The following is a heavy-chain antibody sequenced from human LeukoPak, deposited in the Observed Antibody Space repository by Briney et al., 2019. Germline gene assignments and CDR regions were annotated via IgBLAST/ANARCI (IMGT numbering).Heavy chain of an antibody. V-gene: IGHV3-7*03. Sequence: GGSLRLSCAASGFTFSSYWMSWVRQAPGKGLEWVANIKEDGSEKDYVGSVKGRFTISRDNAKNSLYLQMNSLRAEDTAVYYCARGMDYYDSSGYLYFGYWGQGTLVTVSS. CDR1: GFTFSSYW. J-gene: IGHJ4*02. CDR2: IKEDGSEK. D-gene: IGHD3-22*01. CDR3: ARGMDYYDSSGYLYFGY.